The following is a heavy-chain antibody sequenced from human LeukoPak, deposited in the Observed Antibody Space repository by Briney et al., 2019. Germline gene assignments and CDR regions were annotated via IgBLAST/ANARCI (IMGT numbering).Heavy chain of an antibody. Sequence: SETLSLTCTVSGGSISSSSYYWGWIRQPPGKGLEWIGSIYYSGSTYYNPSLKSRVTMSVDTSKNQFSLKLSSVTAADTAVYYCARDRGTWNDDGFDYWGQGTLVTVSS. J-gene: IGHJ4*02. CDR3: ARDRGTWNDDGFDY. V-gene: IGHV4-39*07. D-gene: IGHD1-1*01. CDR2: IYYSGST. CDR1: GGSISSSSYY.